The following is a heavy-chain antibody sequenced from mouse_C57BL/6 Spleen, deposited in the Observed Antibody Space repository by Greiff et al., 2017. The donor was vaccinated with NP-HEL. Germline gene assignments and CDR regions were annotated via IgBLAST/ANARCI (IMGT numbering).Heavy chain of an antibody. D-gene: IGHD1-1*01. CDR3: ANYYGSRDSWFAY. CDR1: GYSITSGYY. CDR2: ISYDGSN. J-gene: IGHJ3*01. V-gene: IGHV3-6*01. Sequence: ESGPGLVKPSQSLSLTCSVTGYSITSGYYWNWIRQFPGNKLEWMGYISYDGSNNYNPSLKNRISITRDTSKNQFFLKLNSVTTEDTATYYCANYYGSRDSWFAYWGQGTLVTVSA.